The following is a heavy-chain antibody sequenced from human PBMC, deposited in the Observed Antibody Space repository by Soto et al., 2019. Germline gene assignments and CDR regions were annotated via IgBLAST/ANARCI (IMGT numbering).Heavy chain of an antibody. D-gene: IGHD2-15*01. CDR3: ARVSGGSPDFPFDAFDI. CDR1: GYTFTSYG. J-gene: IGHJ3*02. CDR2: ISAYNGNT. Sequence: GASVKVSCKASGYTFTSYGISWVRQAPGQGLEWMGWISAYNGNTNYAQKLQGRVTMTTDTSTSTAYMELRSLRSDDTAVYYCARVSGGSPDFPFDAFDIWSQGTMVTVSS. V-gene: IGHV1-18*01.